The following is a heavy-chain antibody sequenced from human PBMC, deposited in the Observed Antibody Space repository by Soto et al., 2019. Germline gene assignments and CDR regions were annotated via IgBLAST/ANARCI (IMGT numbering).Heavy chain of an antibody. CDR1: GYTFTSYG. J-gene: IGHJ5*02. D-gene: IGHD6-13*01. V-gene: IGHV1-18*01. CDR2: ISAYNGNT. Sequence: GASVKVSCKASGYTFTSYGISWVRQAPGQGLEWMGWISAYNGNTNYAQKLQGRVTMTTDTSTSTAYMELRSLRFDDTAVYYCARGDSAAAGTYGWFDPWGQGTLVTVSS. CDR3: ARGDSAAAGTYGWFDP.